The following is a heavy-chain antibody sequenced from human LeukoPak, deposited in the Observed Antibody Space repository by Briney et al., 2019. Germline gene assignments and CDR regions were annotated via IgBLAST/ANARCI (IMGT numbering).Heavy chain of an antibody. V-gene: IGHV3-21*01. CDR3: ARDTSGYSSRLHY. CDR2: ISSTSSYI. Sequence: GGSLRLSCAASGFTFSSYTMNWVRQAPGKGLEWVSSISSTSSYISYADSLKGRFTISRDNGKNSLLLQMNSLRADDTAVYYCARDTSGYSSRLHYWGQGTLVTVSS. J-gene: IGHJ4*02. CDR1: GFTFSSYT. D-gene: IGHD3-22*01.